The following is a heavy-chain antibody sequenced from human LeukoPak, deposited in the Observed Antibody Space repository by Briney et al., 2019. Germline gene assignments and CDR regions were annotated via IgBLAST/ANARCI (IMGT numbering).Heavy chain of an antibody. D-gene: IGHD2-15*01. CDR1: GGTFSSYA. Sequence: ASVKVSCKASGGTFSSYAISWVRQAPGQGLEWMGRINPNSGGTNYAQKFQGRVTMTRDTSISTAYMELSGLGSDDTAVYYCVSSGYCSGGSCYEVQWFDPWGQGTLVTVSS. CDR3: VSSGYCSGGSCYEVQWFDP. CDR2: INPNSGGT. J-gene: IGHJ5*02. V-gene: IGHV1-2*06.